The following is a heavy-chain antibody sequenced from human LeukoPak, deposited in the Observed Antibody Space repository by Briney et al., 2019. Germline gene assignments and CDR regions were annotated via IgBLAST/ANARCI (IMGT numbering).Heavy chain of an antibody. CDR3: ASSVTMDAFDI. J-gene: IGHJ3*02. Sequence: SETLYVTCTGSGGSISSYNWSWMRQPPAKALYWIGYIYYSGSTNYNPSLKSRVTISVDTSKNQFSLKLSSVTAADTAVYYCASSVTMDAFDIWGQGTMVTVSS. D-gene: IGHD4-17*01. CDR1: GGSISSYN. V-gene: IGHV4-59*01. CDR2: IYYSGST.